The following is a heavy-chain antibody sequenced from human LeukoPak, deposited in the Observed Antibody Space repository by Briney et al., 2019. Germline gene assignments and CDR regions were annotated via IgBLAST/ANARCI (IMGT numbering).Heavy chain of an antibody. D-gene: IGHD5-12*01. V-gene: IGHV4-39*01. Sequence: SETLSLTYTVSGGSISSSSYYWGWIRQPPGKGLEWIGSIYYSGSTYYNPSLKSRVTISVDTSKNQFSLKLSSVTAADTAVYYCARFRGYCDYWGQGTLVTVSS. CDR2: IYYSGST. J-gene: IGHJ4*02. CDR3: ARFRGYCDY. CDR1: GGSISSSSYY.